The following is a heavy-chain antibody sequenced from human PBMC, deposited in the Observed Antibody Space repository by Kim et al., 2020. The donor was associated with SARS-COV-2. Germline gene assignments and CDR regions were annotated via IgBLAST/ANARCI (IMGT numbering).Heavy chain of an antibody. CDR3: ARDVDDILTGSVLHYFDY. CDR2: ISSSSSYI. CDR1: GFTFSSYS. Sequence: GGSLRLSCAASGFTFSSYSMNWVRQAPGKGLEWVSSISSSSSYIYYADSVKGRFTISRDNAKNSLYLQMNSLRAEDTAVYYCARDVDDILTGSVLHYFDYWGQGTLVTVSS. D-gene: IGHD3-9*01. V-gene: IGHV3-21*01. J-gene: IGHJ4*02.